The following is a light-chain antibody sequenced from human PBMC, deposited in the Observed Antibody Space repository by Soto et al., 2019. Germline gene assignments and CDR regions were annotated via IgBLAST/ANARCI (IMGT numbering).Light chain of an antibody. CDR1: SRDVGGYNW. J-gene: IGLJ1*01. CDR3: CSYTGTRTNV. V-gene: IGLV2-8*01. Sequence: QSALTQPPSASGSPGQSITISCTGTSRDVGGYNWVSWYQHHPGKVPKLLIYEVDKRPSGVADRFSGSKSGNTASLTISGRQDEDEADYYCCSYTGTRTNVFGTGTKLTVL. CDR2: EVD.